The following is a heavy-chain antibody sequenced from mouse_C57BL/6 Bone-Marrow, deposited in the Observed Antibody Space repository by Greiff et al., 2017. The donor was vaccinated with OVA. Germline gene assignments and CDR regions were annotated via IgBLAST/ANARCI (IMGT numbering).Heavy chain of an antibody. CDR3: ARHEVVCDGYHWYYDV. CDR1: GYTFTEYT. D-gene: IGHD2-3*01. J-gene: IGHJ1*03. CDR2: FYPGSGSI. Sequence: QVQRQQSGAELVKPGASVKLSCKASGYTFTEYTIHWVKQRSGQGLEWIGWFYPGSGSIKYNEKFKDKATLTADKSSSTVYMELSRVTSEDSAVYFCARHEVVCDGYHWYYDVWGTGTTVTVSS. V-gene: IGHV1-62-2*01.